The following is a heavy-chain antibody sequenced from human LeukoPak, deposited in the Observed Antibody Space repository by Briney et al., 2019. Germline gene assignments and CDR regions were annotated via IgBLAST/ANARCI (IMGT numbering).Heavy chain of an antibody. Sequence: AETVTLTCTVSGGSIRSYYWSWIRQPPGKGLEWIGYIFYSGSTNCNPSLKSRVTISVDTSKNQFSLRLSSVTAADTAVYYCARGTRHYYDSSGYYGYFDYWGQGTTVTVFS. CDR3: ARGTRHYYDSSGYYGYFDY. J-gene: IGHJ4*02. CDR1: GGSIRSYY. V-gene: IGHV4-59*01. CDR2: IFYSGST. D-gene: IGHD3-22*01.